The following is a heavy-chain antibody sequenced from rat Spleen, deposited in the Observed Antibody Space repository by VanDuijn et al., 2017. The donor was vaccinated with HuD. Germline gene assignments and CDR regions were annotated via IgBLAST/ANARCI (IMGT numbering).Heavy chain of an antibody. V-gene: IGHV5S13*01. Sequence: EVQLVESGGGLEQPGRSLKLSCAASGFTFNNYDMAWVRQAPTKGLEWIASISTGGGNTNYRDSVKGRFTISRENAKDTQYLQMNSLRSDDTATYYCARGVADYWGQGVMVTVSS. CDR2: ISTGGGNT. D-gene: IGHD4-3*01. J-gene: IGHJ2*01. CDR1: GFTFNNYD. CDR3: ARGVADY.